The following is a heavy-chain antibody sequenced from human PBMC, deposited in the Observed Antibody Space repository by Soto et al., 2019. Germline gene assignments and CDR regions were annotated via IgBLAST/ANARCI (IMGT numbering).Heavy chain of an antibody. CDR1: GFTFSDYY. Sequence: PGGSLRLSCAASGFTFSDYYMTWIRQAPGKGLKWVSFISGSRNYTDYADSVKGRFTISRDNSKNTLYLQMNSLRAEDTAVYYCAKDPLRGYYSFDFQHWGQGTLVTVSS. J-gene: IGHJ1*01. CDR2: ISGSRNYT. V-gene: IGHV3-11*05. D-gene: IGHD3-22*01. CDR3: AKDPLRGYYSFDFQH.